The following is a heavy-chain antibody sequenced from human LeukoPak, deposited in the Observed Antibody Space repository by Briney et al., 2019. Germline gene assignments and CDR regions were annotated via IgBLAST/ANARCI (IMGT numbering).Heavy chain of an antibody. CDR3: ARNVDTALAPGY. J-gene: IGHJ4*02. Sequence: ETLSLTCTVSGGSISTYYWSWIRQPPGKGLEYIGYIYNTGSTYYNPSLKSRVIISLDTPTNQVSLNLSSVTAADTAVYYCARNVDTALAPGYWGQGTLVTVSS. CDR2: IYNTGST. CDR1: GGSISTYY. D-gene: IGHD5-18*01. V-gene: IGHV4-59*01.